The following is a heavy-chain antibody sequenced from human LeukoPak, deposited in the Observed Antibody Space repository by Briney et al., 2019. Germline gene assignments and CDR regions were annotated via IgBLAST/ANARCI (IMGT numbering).Heavy chain of an antibody. D-gene: IGHD1-26*01. V-gene: IGHV3-23*01. CDR3: ARGADSGSSWYFGY. Sequence: GGSLRLSCAASGFTFSSYAMSWVRQAPGKGLEWVSAISGSGGSTYYADSAKGRFTISRDNSKNTLSLQMNNPRAEDTAVYYCARGADSGSSWYFGYWGQGTLVTVSS. CDR2: ISGSGGST. J-gene: IGHJ4*02. CDR1: GFTFSSYA.